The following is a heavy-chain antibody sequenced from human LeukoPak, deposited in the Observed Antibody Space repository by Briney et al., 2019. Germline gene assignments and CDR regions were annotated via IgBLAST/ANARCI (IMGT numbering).Heavy chain of an antibody. D-gene: IGHD2-2*01. V-gene: IGHV4-34*01. CDR2: INHSGST. CDR1: GGSFSGYY. J-gene: IGHJ5*02. Sequence: PSETLSLTCAVYGGSFSGYYWSWIRQPPGKGLEWIGEINHSGSTNYNPSLKSRVTISVDTSKNQFSLKLSSVTAEDTAVYYCARETLYCSSTSCYYNWFDPWGQGTLVTVSS. CDR3: ARETLYCSSTSCYYNWFDP.